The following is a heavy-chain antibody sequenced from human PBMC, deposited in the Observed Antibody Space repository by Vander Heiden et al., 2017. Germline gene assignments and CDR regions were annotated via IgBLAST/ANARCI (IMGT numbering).Heavy chain of an antibody. CDR3: VRDMDV. CDR2: INEDGSDK. V-gene: IGHV3-7*01. CDR1: GLTFSSRW. J-gene: IGHJ6*02. Sequence: EVQLVESGGGLVQPGVSLRLSCAASGLTFSSRWMSWVRKAPGKGLEWVGNINEDGSDKYYVDSVRGRFTISRDNAKKFLYVQMNSLGVEDTGVYYCVRDMDVWGQGTAVTVSS.